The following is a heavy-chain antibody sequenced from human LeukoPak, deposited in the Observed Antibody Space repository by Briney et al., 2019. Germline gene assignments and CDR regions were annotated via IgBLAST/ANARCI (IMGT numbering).Heavy chain of an antibody. CDR1: GGTFSSYA. D-gene: IGHD2-2*01. CDR3: ARPLPDIGVAWRAFDI. Sequence: GASVKVSCKASGGTFSSYAISWVRQAPGQGLEWMGGIIPIFGTANYAQKFQGRVTITADESTSTAYMELSSLRSEDTAVYYCARPLPDIGVAWRAFDIWGQGTMVTVSS. V-gene: IGHV1-69*13. CDR2: IIPIFGTA. J-gene: IGHJ3*02.